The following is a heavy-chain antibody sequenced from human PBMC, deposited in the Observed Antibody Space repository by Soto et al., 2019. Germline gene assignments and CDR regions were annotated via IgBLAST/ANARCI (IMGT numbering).Heavy chain of an antibody. J-gene: IGHJ4*02. CDR1: GYSFTNSA. V-gene: IGHV1-3*01. Sequence: QVQLVQSGAEVRKPGASVKVSCKASGYSFTNSAMHWVRQAPGQRLEWMGWINAGNGKTRYSRKFQGRVTITGDTSARTVYMDLSSLRSEDTAVYYCARLLSGYYAYWGQGTLVTVSS. CDR2: INAGNGKT. D-gene: IGHD3-22*01. CDR3: ARLLSGYYAY.